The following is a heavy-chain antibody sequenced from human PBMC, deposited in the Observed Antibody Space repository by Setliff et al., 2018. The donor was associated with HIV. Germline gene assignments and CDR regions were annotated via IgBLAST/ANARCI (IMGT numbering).Heavy chain of an antibody. CDR3: AKQSSGSYLSYFDY. CDR2: ITTAGDS. J-gene: IGHJ4*02. CDR1: GFTFRNYD. D-gene: IGHD1-26*01. Sequence: GGSLRLSCVASGFTFRNYDMHWVRQVPGKGLEWVSAITTAGDSYYPGSGTGRFTISRDNAKNSLYLQMNSLRAEDTAVYYCAKQSSGSYLSYFDYWGQGTLVTVSS. V-gene: IGHV3-13*01.